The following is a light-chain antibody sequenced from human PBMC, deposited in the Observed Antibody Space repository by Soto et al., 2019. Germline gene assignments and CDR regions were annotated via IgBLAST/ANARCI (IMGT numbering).Light chain of an antibody. V-gene: IGKV3-20*01. J-gene: IGKJ1*01. CDR3: QQYVGWT. CDR1: HSVGSSH. Sequence: EIVLTQSPGTLSLSPGERATLSCRASHSVGSSHLAWYQQKPGQAPRLLIYGASSRPTGIPDRFSGSGSGTDFTLTSSRLEPEESAVYYCQQYVGWTFGQGTKVEIK. CDR2: GAS.